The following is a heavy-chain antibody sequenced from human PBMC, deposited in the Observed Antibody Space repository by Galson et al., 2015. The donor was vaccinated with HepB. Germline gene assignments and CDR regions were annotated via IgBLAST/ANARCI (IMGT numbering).Heavy chain of an antibody. CDR3: ARTGGRITMVRGIITWLDP. J-gene: IGHJ5*02. CDR2: INAGNGDT. CDR1: GYTFTSFA. V-gene: IGHV1-3*01. Sequence: SVKVSCKASGYTFTSFAIHWVRQAPGQSLEWMGWINAGNGDTEYSQKFQGRVTMTRDTSAITAYMELSSLRSEDTAIYYCARTGGRITMVRGIITWLDPWGHGTLVTVSS. D-gene: IGHD3-10*01.